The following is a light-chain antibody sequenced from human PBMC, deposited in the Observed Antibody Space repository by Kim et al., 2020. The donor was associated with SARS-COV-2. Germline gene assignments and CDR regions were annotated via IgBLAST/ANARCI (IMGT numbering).Light chain of an antibody. CDR2: DVS. J-gene: IGKJ4*01. V-gene: IGKV3-11*01. CDR3: QQRSNWPGLT. Sequence: SPGERATLSCRASQSVSSYLAWYQQKPGQAPRLLIFDVSNRATGIPARFSGSGSGTDFTLTISSLESEDFAVYYCQQRSNWPGLTFGGGTKVDIK. CDR1: QSVSSY.